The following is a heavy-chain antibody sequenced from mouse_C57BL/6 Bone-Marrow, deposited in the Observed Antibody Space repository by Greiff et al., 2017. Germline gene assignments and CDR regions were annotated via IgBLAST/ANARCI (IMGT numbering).Heavy chain of an antibody. CDR3: ARGGPYY. J-gene: IGHJ2*01. V-gene: IGHV1-50*01. CDR1: GYTFTSYW. Sequence: QVQLQQPGAELVKPGASVKLSCKASGYTFTSYWMQWVKQRPGQGLEWIGEIDPSESYTNYNQKFKGKATLTVDTSSSTAYMQLSSLTSEDSAVYYCARGGPYYWGQGTTLTVSS. CDR2: IDPSESYT.